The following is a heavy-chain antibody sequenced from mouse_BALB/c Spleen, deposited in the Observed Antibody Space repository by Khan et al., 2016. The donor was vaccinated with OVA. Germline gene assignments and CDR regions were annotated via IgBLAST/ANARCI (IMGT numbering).Heavy chain of an antibody. CDR2: ISTYSGST. J-gene: IGHJ2*02. Sequence: QVQLQQSGPELVRPGVSVKISCKGSGYTFTDYAMYWVKQSHAKSLEWIGLISTYSGSTNYNQTFKGKVTMTVDKSSSAAYMELARLTSENSAIXFCARPAYDGYYDYWGQGTSLTVSS. D-gene: IGHD2-3*01. CDR1: GYTFTDYA. V-gene: IGHV1S137*01. CDR3: ARPAYDGYYDY.